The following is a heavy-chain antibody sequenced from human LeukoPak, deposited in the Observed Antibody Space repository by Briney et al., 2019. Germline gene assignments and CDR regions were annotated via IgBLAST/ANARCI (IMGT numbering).Heavy chain of an antibody. CDR3: ARRRRTMIRGYWFDP. J-gene: IGHJ5*02. V-gene: IGHV4-39*07. CDR1: GGSISSSSYY. Sequence: PSETLSLTCTVSGGSISSSSYYWGWIRQPPGKGLEWIGSIFYSGSTYYNPSLKSRVTISVDTSKNQFSLKLSSVTAADTAVYYCARRRRTMIRGYWFDPWGQGTLVTVSS. D-gene: IGHD3-22*01. CDR2: IFYSGST.